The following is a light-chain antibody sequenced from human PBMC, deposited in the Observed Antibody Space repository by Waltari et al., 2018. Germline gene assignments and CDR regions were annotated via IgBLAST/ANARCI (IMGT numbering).Light chain of an antibody. CDR2: WAS. Sequence: INCKSSQSVLYSSNNKNYLAWYQQRPGQPPKLLIYWASTRESGVPDRFSGSGSGTDFTLTISSLQAEDVAVYYCQQYYSTPRTFGQGTKVEIE. V-gene: IGKV4-1*01. CDR3: QQYYSTPRT. J-gene: IGKJ1*01. CDR1: QSVLYSSNNKNY.